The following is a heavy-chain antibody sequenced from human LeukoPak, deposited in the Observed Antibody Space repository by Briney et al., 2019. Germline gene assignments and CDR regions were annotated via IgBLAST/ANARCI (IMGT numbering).Heavy chain of an antibody. CDR2: ISGSGGAT. J-gene: IGHJ6*02. Sequence: GGSLRLSCAASGFTFSNYGMGWVRQAPGKGLEWVAAISGSGGATYYASSVKGRFTISSDNSKNTLYLQMNSLRAEDTAVYYCSKDRPGGSYSSQNYSYYGMDVWGQGTTVTVSS. V-gene: IGHV3-23*01. CDR3: SKDRPGGSYSSQNYSYYGMDV. CDR1: GFTFSNYG. D-gene: IGHD1-26*01.